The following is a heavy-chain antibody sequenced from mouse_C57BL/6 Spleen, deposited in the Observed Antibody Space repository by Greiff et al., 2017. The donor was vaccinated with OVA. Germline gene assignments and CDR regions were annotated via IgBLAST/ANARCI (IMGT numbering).Heavy chain of an antibody. D-gene: IGHD2-4*01. CDR1: GYTFTDYN. Sequence: EVQLQQSGPELVKPGASVKMSCKASGYTFTDYNMHWVKQSHGKSLEWIGYINPNNGGTSYNQKFKGKATLTVNKSSSTAYMELRSLTSEDSAVYYCARRGDYDHYFDYWGQGTTLTVSS. CDR3: ARRGDYDHYFDY. CDR2: INPNNGGT. V-gene: IGHV1-22*01. J-gene: IGHJ2*01.